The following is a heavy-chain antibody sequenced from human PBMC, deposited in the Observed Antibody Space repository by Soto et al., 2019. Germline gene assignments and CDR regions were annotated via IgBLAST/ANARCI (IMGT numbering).Heavy chain of an antibody. V-gene: IGHV3-53*01. Sequence: EVQLVESGGGLIQPGGSLRLSCAASGLTVSGNYMGWVRQAPGKGLEWVSGMYSDGTTNYADSVKGRFTIFRDNSKNTLFLQMTSLRVEETAVYHCARASSRWGSEAAYWGQGTLVTFSS. CDR3: ARASSRWGSEAAY. CDR2: MYSDGTT. D-gene: IGHD7-27*01. J-gene: IGHJ1*01. CDR1: GLTVSGNY.